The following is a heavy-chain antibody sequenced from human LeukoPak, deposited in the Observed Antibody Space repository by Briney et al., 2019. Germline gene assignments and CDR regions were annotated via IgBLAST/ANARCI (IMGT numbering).Heavy chain of an antibody. CDR1: GGSISSSSYY. CDR3: ASRRYIVVVPAVWDY. CDR2: IYYSGST. Sequence: SETLSLTCTVSGGSISSSSYYWGWIRQPPGKGLEWIGSIYYSGSTYYNPSLKSRVTIFVDTSKNQFSLKLSCVTAADTAVYYCASRRYIVVVPAVWDYWGQGTLVTVSS. V-gene: IGHV4-39*01. D-gene: IGHD2-2*01. J-gene: IGHJ4*02.